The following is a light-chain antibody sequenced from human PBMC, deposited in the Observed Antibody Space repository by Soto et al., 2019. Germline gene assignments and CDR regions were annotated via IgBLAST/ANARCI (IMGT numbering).Light chain of an antibody. CDR2: DVS. CDR1: SSDVGGYNY. V-gene: IGLV2-14*01. J-gene: IGLJ1*01. CDR3: SSYTSSFKLAV. Sequence: SALTQAASGSGAPVDWITISCTGNSSDVGGYNYVSWYQQHPGKAPKLMIYDVSNRPSGVSNRFSGSKSGNTASLTISGLQAEDEADYYCSSYTSSFKLAVFGSGTKVTVL.